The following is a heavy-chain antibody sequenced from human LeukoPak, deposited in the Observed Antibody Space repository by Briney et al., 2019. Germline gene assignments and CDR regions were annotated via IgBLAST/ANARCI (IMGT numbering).Heavy chain of an antibody. CDR1: GGSISSYY. CDR3: ARDGGGDLDY. V-gene: IGHV4-59*01. Sequence: SETLSLTCTVSGGSISSYYWSWIRQPPGEGLEWIGYIYYSGSTNYNPSLKSRVTISVDTSKNQFSLKLSSVTAADTAVYYCARDGGGDLDYWGQGTLVTVSS. D-gene: IGHD2-21*02. CDR2: IYYSGST. J-gene: IGHJ4*02.